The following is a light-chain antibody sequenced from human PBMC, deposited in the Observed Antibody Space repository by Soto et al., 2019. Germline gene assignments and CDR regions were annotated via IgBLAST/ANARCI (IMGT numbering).Light chain of an antibody. CDR2: KAS. Sequence: DIQMTQSPSTLSASVGDRVTITCRASRSISTWLAWYQQKPGKAPKLLIYKASTSESGVPSRFSGSGSGTEITLTISSLQPDDFATYYCQQYDGGWTFGQGTKVEFK. J-gene: IGKJ1*01. V-gene: IGKV1-5*03. CDR3: QQYDGGWT. CDR1: RSISTW.